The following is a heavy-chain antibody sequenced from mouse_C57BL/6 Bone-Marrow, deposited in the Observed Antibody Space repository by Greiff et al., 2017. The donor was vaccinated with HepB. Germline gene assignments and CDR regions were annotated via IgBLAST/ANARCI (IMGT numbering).Heavy chain of an antibody. CDR2: ISSGGSYT. D-gene: IGHD1-1*01. J-gene: IGHJ1*03. CDR1: GFTFSSYG. CDR3: ARQYYYGSRRDWYFDV. Sequence: DVKLVESGGDLVKPGGSLKLSCAASGFTFSSYGMSWVRQTLDKRLEWVATISSGGSYTYYPDSVKGRFTISRDNAKNTLYLQMSSLKSEDTAMYYCARQYYYGSRRDWYFDVWGTGTTVTVSS. V-gene: IGHV5-6*02.